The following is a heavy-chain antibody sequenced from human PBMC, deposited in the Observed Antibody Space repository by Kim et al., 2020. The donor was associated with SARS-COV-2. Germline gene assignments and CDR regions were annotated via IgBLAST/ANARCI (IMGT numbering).Heavy chain of an antibody. J-gene: IGHJ6*03. D-gene: IGHD2-2*01. CDR2: INHSGST. CDR1: GGSFSGYY. Sequence: SETLSLTCAVYGGSFSGYYWSWIRQPPGKGLEWIGEINHSGSTNYNPSPKSRVTISVDTSKNQFSLKLSSVTAADTAVYYCAGKVVVVPAMLFEYYYYYMDVWGKGTAVTVSS. V-gene: IGHV4-34*01. CDR3: AGKVVVVPAMLFEYYYYYMDV.